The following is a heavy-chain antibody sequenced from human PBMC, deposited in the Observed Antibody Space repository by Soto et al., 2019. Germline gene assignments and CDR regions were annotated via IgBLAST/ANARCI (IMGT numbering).Heavy chain of an antibody. CDR3: ATRRAPTYFDI. CDR2: IYYGGST. V-gene: IGHV4-31*03. D-gene: IGHD2-2*01. CDR1: GGSISSGGYY. J-gene: IGHJ3*02. Sequence: QVQLQESGPGLVEPSQTLSLTCTVSGGSISSGGYYWSWIRQHPGKGLEWIGYIYYGGSTYYNPSLKSRVTISVDTSKNQFSLKLSSVTAADTAVYYCATRRAPTYFDIWGQGTMVTVSS.